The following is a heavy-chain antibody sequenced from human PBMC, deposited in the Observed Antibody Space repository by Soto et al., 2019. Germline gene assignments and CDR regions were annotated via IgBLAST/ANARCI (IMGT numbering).Heavy chain of an antibody. CDR2: ISSSSGYI. CDR1: GFTFSSYS. V-gene: IGHV3-21*01. CDR3: ARGLSKVVPAAMATYFDY. Sequence: PGGSLRLSCAASGFTFSSYSMNWVRQAPGKGLEWVSSISSSSGYIYYADSVKGRFTISRDNAKNSLYLQMNSLRAEDTAVYYCARGLSKVVPAAMATYFDYWGREPWSPSPQ. J-gene: IGHJ4*02. D-gene: IGHD2-2*01.